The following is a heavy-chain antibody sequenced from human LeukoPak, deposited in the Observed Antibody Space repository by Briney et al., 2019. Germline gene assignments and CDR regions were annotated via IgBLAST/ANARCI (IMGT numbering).Heavy chain of an antibody. V-gene: IGHV1-2*02. CDR1: GYTFTGYY. CDR3: ARETLEPSYYNYMDV. CDR2: INPNSGGT. J-gene: IGHJ6*03. Sequence: ASVKVSCKASGYTFTGYYMHWVRQAPGQGLEWMGWINPNSGGTNYAQKFQGRVTMTRDTSISTAYMELSRLRSDDTAVYYCARETLEPSYYNYMDVWGKGTTVTVSS. D-gene: IGHD1-1*01.